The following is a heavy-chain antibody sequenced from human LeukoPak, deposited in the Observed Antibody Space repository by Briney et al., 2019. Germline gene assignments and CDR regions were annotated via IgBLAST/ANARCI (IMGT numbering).Heavy chain of an antibody. Sequence: GASVKVSCRASGGTFSSYAISWVRQAPGQGLEWMGGIIPIFGTANYAQKFQGRVTITADESPSTAYMELSSLRSEDTAVYYCATGIAAAGPPYYYGMDVWGQGTTVTVSS. J-gene: IGHJ6*02. CDR3: ATGIAAAGPPYYYGMDV. CDR1: GGTFSSYA. D-gene: IGHD6-13*01. V-gene: IGHV1-69*13. CDR2: IIPIFGTA.